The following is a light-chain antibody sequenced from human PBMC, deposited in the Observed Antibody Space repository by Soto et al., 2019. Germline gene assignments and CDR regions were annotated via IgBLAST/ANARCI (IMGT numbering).Light chain of an antibody. V-gene: IGKV3-20*01. J-gene: IGKJ1*01. Sequence: EIVLTQSPATLSLSPGERATLSFRASQTVSSSLAWYQQKPGQGPRLLIYGASSRATGIPDRFSGSGSGTDFTLTISRLEPEDFAVYYCQQYGTPPQTFGQGTKVDIK. CDR3: QQYGTPPQT. CDR2: GAS. CDR1: QTVSSS.